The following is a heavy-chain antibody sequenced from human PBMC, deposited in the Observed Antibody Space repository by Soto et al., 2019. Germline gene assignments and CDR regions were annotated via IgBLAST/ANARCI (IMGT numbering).Heavy chain of an antibody. CDR3: AREVDYVNWFDP. CDR2: ISSSSSTI. D-gene: IGHD4-17*01. J-gene: IGHJ5*02. Sequence: EVQLVESGGGVVQPGGSLRLSCAASGFTFSSYSMNWVRQAPGKGLEWVSYISSSSSTIYYADSVKGRFTISRDNATNSLYLQMNSLRAEDTAVYYCAREVDYVNWFDPWGQGTLGTVSS. V-gene: IGHV3-48*01. CDR1: GFTFSSYS.